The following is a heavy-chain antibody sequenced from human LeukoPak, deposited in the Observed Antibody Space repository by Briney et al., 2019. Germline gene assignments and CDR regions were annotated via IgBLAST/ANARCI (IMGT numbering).Heavy chain of an antibody. Sequence: GGSLRFSCAASGFTFSTSWMSWVRQAPGKGLVWLANINPDGRATFYVDSVRGRFIISRDNAKNSLFLQMSSLRDDDTALYYCASSHDSAGNDWGQGTVVTVYS. D-gene: IGHD2-15*01. J-gene: IGHJ1*01. V-gene: IGHV3-7*01. CDR1: GFTFSTSW. CDR2: INPDGRAT. CDR3: ASSHDSAGND.